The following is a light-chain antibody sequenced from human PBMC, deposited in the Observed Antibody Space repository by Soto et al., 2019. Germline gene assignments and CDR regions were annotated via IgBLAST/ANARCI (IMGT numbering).Light chain of an antibody. CDR2: STS. V-gene: IGKV3-20*01. J-gene: IGKJ5*01. CDR3: QQYGSSPPVT. Sequence: EIVLTQSPGTLSLSPGERATLSCRASQSVRRDYLAWYQQKPGQAPRLLIYSTSSRATGIPDRFSGNGSGTDFTLTISRLEPEDFAVYYCQQYGSSPPVTFGQGTRLEIK. CDR1: QSVRRDY.